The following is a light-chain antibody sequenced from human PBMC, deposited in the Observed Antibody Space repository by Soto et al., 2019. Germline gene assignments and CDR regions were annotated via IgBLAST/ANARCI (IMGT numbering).Light chain of an antibody. J-gene: IGKJ2*01. Sequence: EIVMTHSPFTLSVSPGERATLSCRASQSVISRLAWFQQKPGQAPRLLIYGASTRATGIPARFSGSGSGTDFTLTISSLQSEDFAVYYCQQSNNWPRTFGHGTKLEMK. CDR2: GAS. CDR1: QSVISR. CDR3: QQSNNWPRT. V-gene: IGKV3-15*01.